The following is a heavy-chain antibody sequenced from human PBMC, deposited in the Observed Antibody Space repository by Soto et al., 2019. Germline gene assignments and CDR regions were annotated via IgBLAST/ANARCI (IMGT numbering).Heavy chain of an antibody. CDR1: GYSFTSNW. J-gene: IGHJ6*02. Sequence: GESLKISCKGSGYSFTSNWIGWVRQKPGEGLEWMGFIYPGDSDTIYSASFQGQVTISADKSISTAYLQWSSLRASDTAMYYCARQWAPGGYYYYGMDVWGQGTSVTVSS. CDR3: ARQWAPGGYYYYGMDV. CDR2: IYPGDSDT. V-gene: IGHV5-51*01. D-gene: IGHD1-26*01.